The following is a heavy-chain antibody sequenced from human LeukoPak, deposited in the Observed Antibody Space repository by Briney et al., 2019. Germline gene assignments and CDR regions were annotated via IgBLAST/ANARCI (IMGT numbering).Heavy chain of an antibody. D-gene: IGHD2-15*01. CDR3: ARDGGYCSGGSCPDNWFDP. CDR1: GYTFTSYG. J-gene: IGHJ5*02. CDR2: ISAYNGNT. V-gene: IGHV1-18*01. Sequence: ASVKVSYKASGYTFTSYGISWVRQAPGQGLEWMGWISAYNGNTNYAQKLQGRVTMTTDTSTSTAYMELRSLRSDDTAVYYCARDGGYCSGGSCPDNWFDPWGQGTLVTVSS.